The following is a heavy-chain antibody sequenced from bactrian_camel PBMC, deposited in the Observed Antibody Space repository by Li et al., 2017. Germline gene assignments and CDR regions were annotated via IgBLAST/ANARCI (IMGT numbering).Heavy chain of an antibody. D-gene: IGHD6*01. CDR1: GYTFSRYG. J-gene: IGHJ6*01. V-gene: IGHV3S6*01. Sequence: HVQLVESGGGLVQPGGSLRLSCAASGYTFSRYGMDRVRQAPGKGLEWVSGIHSDNDNTYYADSVKGRFTISRDNAKNTVFLQLNSLKSEDMAIYYCAKSLGDSWPGSFAYWGQGTQVTVS. CDR3: AKSLGDSWPGSFAY. CDR2: IHSDNDNT.